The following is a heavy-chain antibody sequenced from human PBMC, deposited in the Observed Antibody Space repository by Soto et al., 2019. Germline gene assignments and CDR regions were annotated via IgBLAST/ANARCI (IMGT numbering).Heavy chain of an antibody. J-gene: IGHJ5*02. Sequence: ASVKVSCKASGYTFTSYGISWVRQAPRQGLEWMGWISAYNGNTNYAQKLQGRVTMTTDTSTSTAYMELRSLRSDDTAVYYCARSRWDDTNGFFHACGQGTLVTGSS. CDR1: GYTFTSYG. CDR3: ARSRWDDTNGFFHA. CDR2: ISAYNGNT. V-gene: IGHV1-18*01. D-gene: IGHD2-8*01.